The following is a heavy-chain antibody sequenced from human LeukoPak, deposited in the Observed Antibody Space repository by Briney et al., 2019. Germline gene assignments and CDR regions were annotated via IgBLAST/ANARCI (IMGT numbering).Heavy chain of an antibody. CDR3: VKGNYGEKNDH. CDR1: GGSISSYY. Sequence: PSETLSLTCTVSGGSISSYYWSWVRQGPGKGLEWVSGISASGGVTYYADSVKGRFTISRDTSKSTLYLQMNGLRVEDTAIYYCVKGNYGEKNDHWGQGTLVTVSS. J-gene: IGHJ4*02. V-gene: IGHV3-23*01. CDR2: ISASGGVT. D-gene: IGHD4-17*01.